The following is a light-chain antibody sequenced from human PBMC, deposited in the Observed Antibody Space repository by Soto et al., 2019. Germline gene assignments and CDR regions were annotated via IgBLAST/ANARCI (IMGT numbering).Light chain of an antibody. CDR3: QQNYDTPWT. J-gene: IGKJ1*01. CDR1: QRISTY. CDR2: TAS. Sequence: DIQLTQSPSSLSASVGDRITITCRASQRISTYLSWYQQKAGKAPQLVIYTASSLHSGVPSRFSGSGSGTDFTLTISSLQPEDFATYYCQQNYDTPWTFGQGTKVEVK. V-gene: IGKV1-39*01.